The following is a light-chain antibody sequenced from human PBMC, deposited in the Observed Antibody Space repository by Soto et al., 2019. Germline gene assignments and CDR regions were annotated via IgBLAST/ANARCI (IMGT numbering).Light chain of an antibody. CDR3: QQHSNYPLT. J-gene: IGKJ4*01. CDR2: KAS. CDR1: PNIVAG. V-gene: IGKV1-5*03. Sequence: IQMTQSPSTLSASVGDRVTITCRASPNIVAGLAWYQQKPGKAPKVLFYKASILESGVPSRFSGSGSGTEFTLTISSLQPDDSATYYCQQHSNYPLTFGGGTKVEIK.